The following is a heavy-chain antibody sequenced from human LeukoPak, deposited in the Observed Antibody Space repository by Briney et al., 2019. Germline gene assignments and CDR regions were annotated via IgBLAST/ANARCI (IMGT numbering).Heavy chain of an antibody. CDR3: AKSTVQDWFDP. V-gene: IGHV3-23*01. CDR1: GFIFSSYG. CDR2: ISGSGGTT. J-gene: IGHJ5*02. Sequence: GGTLRLSCAASGFIFSSYGMSWSRQAPGKGLEWVSTISGSGGTTYYADSVKGRFTISRDNSKNTLYLQMNSLRAEDTAVYYCAKSTVQDWFDPWGQGTLVTVSS. D-gene: IGHD1-1*01.